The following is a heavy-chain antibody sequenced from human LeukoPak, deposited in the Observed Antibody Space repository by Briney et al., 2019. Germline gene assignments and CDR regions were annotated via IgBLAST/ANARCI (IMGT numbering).Heavy chain of an antibody. V-gene: IGHV4-4*07. CDR2: IYTSGST. D-gene: IGHD2-15*01. CDR1: GGSISSYY. CDR3: ARGPEGYCSGGSCYWFDP. Sequence: SETLSLTCTVSGGSISSYYWSWIRQPAGKGLEWIGRIYTSGSTNYNPSLKSRVTMSVDTSKNQFSLKLSSVTAADTAVYYCARGPEGYCSGGSCYWFDPWGQGTLVTVSS. J-gene: IGHJ5*02.